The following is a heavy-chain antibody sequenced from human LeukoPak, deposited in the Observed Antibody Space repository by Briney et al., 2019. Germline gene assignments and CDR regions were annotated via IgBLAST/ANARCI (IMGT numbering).Heavy chain of an antibody. CDR1: GFTFSSYG. Sequence: PGRSLRLSCAASGFTFSSYGMHWVRQAPGKGLEWVAVIWYDGSNKYYADSVKGRFTISRDNSKNTLYLQMNSLRAEDTAVYYCARGDDIVLMVYAPFFDYWGQGTLVTVSS. V-gene: IGHV3-33*01. D-gene: IGHD2-8*01. J-gene: IGHJ4*02. CDR2: IWYDGSNK. CDR3: ARGDDIVLMVYAPFFDY.